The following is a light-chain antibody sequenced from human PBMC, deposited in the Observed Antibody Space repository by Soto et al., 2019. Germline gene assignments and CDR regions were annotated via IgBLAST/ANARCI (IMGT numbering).Light chain of an antibody. CDR3: SSYAGSNNLVV. CDR1: SSDVGGYNY. CDR2: EVS. V-gene: IGLV2-8*01. J-gene: IGLJ2*01. Sequence: QSALTQPPSASGSPGQSVTISCTGTSSDVGGYNYVSWYQQHPGKAPKLMIYEVSKRPSGVPDRFSGSKSGNTASLTVSGRQAEDDADYYCSSYAGSNNLVVFGGGTKLTVL.